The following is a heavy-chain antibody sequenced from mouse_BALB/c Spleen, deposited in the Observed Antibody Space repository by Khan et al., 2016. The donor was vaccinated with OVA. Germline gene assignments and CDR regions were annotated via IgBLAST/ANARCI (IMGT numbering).Heavy chain of an antibody. V-gene: IGHV5-15*02. CDR3: ARSWAMDY. Sequence: DVKLVESGGGLVQPGGSRKLSCAASGFTFSDYGLAWVRQAPGKGPEWVAFISSLAYSIYYADTVTGRFTIARENSKNTLYLEMSSLRSEDTAMYYCARSWAMDYWGQGTSVTVSS. CDR2: ISSLAYSI. CDR1: GFTFSDYG. J-gene: IGHJ4*01.